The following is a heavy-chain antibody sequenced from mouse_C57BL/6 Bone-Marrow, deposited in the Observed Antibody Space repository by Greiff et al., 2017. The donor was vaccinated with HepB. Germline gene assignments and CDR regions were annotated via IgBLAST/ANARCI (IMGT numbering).Heavy chain of an antibody. D-gene: IGHD2-1*01. CDR3: ARDRGNLDY. Sequence: EVKVVESEGGLVQPGRSMKLSCTASGFTFSDYYMAWVRQVPEKGLEWVANINYDGSSTYYLDSLKSRFIISRDNAKNILYLQMSSLKSEDTATYYCARDRGNLDYWGQGTTLTVSS. CDR1: GFTFSDYY. CDR2: INYDGSST. V-gene: IGHV5-16*01. J-gene: IGHJ2*01.